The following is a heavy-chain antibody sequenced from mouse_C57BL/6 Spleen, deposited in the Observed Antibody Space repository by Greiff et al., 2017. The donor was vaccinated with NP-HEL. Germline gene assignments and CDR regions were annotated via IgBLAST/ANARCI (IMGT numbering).Heavy chain of an antibody. J-gene: IGHJ3*01. CDR3: ARDKDDLFAY. CDR2: ISYDGSN. Sequence: EVQLVESGPGLVKPSQSLSLTCSVTGYSITSGYYWNWIRQFPGNKLEWMGYISYDGSNNYNPSLKNRISITRDTSKNQFFLKLNSVTTEDTATYYCARDKDDLFAYWGQGTLVTVSA. V-gene: IGHV3-6*01. CDR1: GYSITSGYY.